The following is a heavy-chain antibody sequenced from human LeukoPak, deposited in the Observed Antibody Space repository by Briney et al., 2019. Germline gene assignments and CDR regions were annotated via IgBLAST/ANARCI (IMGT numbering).Heavy chain of an antibody. J-gene: IGHJ4*02. CDR3: ARDLGYCSGGSCRIFDY. CDR2: IIPIFGTA. D-gene: IGHD2-15*01. Sequence: SVKVSCKASGGTFSSYAISWVRQAPGQGREWMGRIIPIFGTANYAQKFQGRVTITTDESTSTAYMELSSLRSEDTAVYYCARDLGYCSGGSCRIFDYWGQGTLVTVSS. V-gene: IGHV1-69*05. CDR1: GGTFSSYA.